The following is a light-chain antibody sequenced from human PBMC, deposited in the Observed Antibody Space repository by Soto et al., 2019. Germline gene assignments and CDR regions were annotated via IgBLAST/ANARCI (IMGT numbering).Light chain of an antibody. Sequence: EIVLTQSPGTLSLSPGERATRSFRSSQSVSSSYLAWYQQKPGQAPRLLIYGASSRSTGIPDRFSGSGSGTDFTLSISSLETEDFAVYYCQQYGSSPWTFGHGTMVEGK. CDR3: QQYGSSPWT. CDR2: GAS. V-gene: IGKV3-20*01. J-gene: IGKJ1*01. CDR1: QSVSSSY.